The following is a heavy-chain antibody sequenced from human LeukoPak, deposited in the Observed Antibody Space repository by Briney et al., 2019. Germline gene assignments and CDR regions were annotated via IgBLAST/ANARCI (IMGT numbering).Heavy chain of an antibody. Sequence: GGFLRLSCAASGFTFSYYWMGWVRQAPGKGLEWVANIKQDGTEKYYADSVKGRFTISRDNAKNSLYLQMNNLRGEDTAVYYCARDPGERSSTRKFDYWGQGTLVTVPS. J-gene: IGHJ4*02. V-gene: IGHV3-7*01. CDR2: IKQDGTEK. D-gene: IGHD2-2*01. CDR3: ARDPGERSSTRKFDY. CDR1: GFTFSYYW.